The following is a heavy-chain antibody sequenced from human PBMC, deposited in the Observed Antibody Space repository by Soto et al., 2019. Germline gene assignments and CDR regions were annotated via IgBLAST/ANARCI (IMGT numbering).Heavy chain of an antibody. CDR3: ASIYDSSGYYYGNNWFDP. J-gene: IGHJ5*02. CDR1: GASISSGDYY. V-gene: IGHV4-31*03. Sequence: SETLSLTCTVSGASISSGDYYWSWIRQHPGKGLEWIGYIYYSGSTYYNPSLKSRLTISIDTSKNQFSLKLSSVTAADTAVYYRASIYDSSGYYYGNNWFDPWGQGTLVTVS. D-gene: IGHD3-22*01. CDR2: IYYSGST.